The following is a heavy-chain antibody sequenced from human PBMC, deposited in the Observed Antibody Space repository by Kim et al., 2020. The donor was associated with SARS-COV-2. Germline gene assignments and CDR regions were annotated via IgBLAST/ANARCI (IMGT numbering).Heavy chain of an antibody. D-gene: IGHD5-18*01. V-gene: IGHV4-59*08. Sequence: YNPSLKGRVTMSVDTSNNQFSLNLNSVTAADTAVYYCARLRVDTGWYFDYWGQGALVTVSS. CDR3: ARLRVDTGWYFDY. J-gene: IGHJ4*02.